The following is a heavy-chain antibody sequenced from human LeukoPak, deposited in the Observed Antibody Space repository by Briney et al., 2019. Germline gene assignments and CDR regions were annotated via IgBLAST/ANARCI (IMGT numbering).Heavy chain of an antibody. CDR1: GFSFNTYA. J-gene: IGHJ4*02. CDR3: ARDSGGDTYNDYFDS. V-gene: IGHV3-64*01. Sequence: PGGSLRLSCAASGFSFNTYAMHWVRQASAKGLEYVSAINYNGDSTYYANSVKGRFIISRDNSKKTLFLQMGSLRAEDTAVYYCARDSGGDTYNDYFDSWGQGTLVTVSS. CDR2: INYNGDST. D-gene: IGHD5-24*01.